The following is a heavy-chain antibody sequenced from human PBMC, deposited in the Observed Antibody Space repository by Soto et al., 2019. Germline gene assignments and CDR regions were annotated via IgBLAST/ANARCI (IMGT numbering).Heavy chain of an antibody. J-gene: IGHJ4*02. Sequence: EVQLLESGGGLVQPGGSLRLSCAASGFTFSSYAMSWVRQAPGKGLEWVSAISGSGGSTYYADSVKGRFTISRDNSKNTLYLQMNSLRAEDTAVYYCAKDKDSCGWSAAPVYFDYWGQGTLVTVSS. CDR2: ISGSGGST. CDR3: AKDKDSCGWSAAPVYFDY. D-gene: IGHD6-19*01. CDR1: GFTFSSYA. V-gene: IGHV3-23*01.